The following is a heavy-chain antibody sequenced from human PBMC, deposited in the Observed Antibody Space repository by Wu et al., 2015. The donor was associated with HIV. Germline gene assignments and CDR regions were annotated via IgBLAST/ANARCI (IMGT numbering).Heavy chain of an antibody. Sequence: QVQLVQSGAEVKKPGASVKVSCKASGYTFTSYGISWVRQAPGQGLEWMGWISAYNGNTNYAQKLQGRVTMTTDTSTSTAYMELRSLRSDDTAVYYCDEXCIPVPAATPQAGRRGDQGTTVTVS. J-gene: IGHJ6*02. V-gene: IGHV1-18*01. CDR2: ISAYNGNT. CDR1: GYTFTSYG. CDR3: DEXCIPVPAATPQAGRR. D-gene: IGHD2-2*01.